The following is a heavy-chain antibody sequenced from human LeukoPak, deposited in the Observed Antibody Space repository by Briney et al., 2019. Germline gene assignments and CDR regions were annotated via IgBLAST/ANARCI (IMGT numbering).Heavy chain of an antibody. CDR3: ARFCGSYCGWFDP. J-gene: IGHJ5*02. CDR1: AFTFKTYT. Sequence: PGGSLRLSCVASAFTFKTYTLNWVRQTPGKGLEWVSYISTAGNLINYADSVRGRFTISRDNAKNSLYLYMSSLTPEDTAVYYCARFCGSYCGWFDPWGQGTLVTVSS. D-gene: IGHD1-26*01. V-gene: IGHV3-21*01. CDR2: ISTAGNLI.